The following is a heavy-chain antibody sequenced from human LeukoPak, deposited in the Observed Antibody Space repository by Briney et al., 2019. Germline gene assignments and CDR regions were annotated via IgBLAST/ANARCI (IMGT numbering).Heavy chain of an antibody. J-gene: IGHJ4*02. V-gene: IGHV4-59*12. Sequence: PSETLSLTCTVSGGSISSYYWSWIRQPPGKGLEWIGYIYYSGSTNYNPSLKSRVTISVDTSKNQFSLKLSSVTAADTAVYYCAREGRARGYYDSSGYPDYWGQGTLVTVSS. D-gene: IGHD3-22*01. CDR2: IYYSGST. CDR1: GGSISSYY. CDR3: AREGRARGYYDSSGYPDY.